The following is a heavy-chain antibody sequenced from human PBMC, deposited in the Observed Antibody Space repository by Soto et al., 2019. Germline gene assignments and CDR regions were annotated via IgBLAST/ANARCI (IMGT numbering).Heavy chain of an antibody. CDR1: GGTFSSYA. CDR2: IIPIFGTA. CDR3: ASHCGGDCYSRSPPYYYYGMDV. J-gene: IGHJ6*02. Sequence: QVQLVQSGAEVKKPGSSVKVSCKASGGTFSSYAISWVRQAPGQGLEWMGGIIPIFGTADYAQKFQGRVTMNAGESASTAYRELSGLGSEDTAVYYCASHCGGDCYSRSPPYYYYGMDVWGQGTTVTVSS. D-gene: IGHD2-21*02. V-gene: IGHV1-69*12.